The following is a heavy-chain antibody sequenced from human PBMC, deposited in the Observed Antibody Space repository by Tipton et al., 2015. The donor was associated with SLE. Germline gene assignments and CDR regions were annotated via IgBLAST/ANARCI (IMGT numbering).Heavy chain of an antibody. Sequence: TLSLTCTVSGGSVSSYYWSWIRQPPGKGLEWIGYIYYSGSTNYNPSLKSRVTISVDTSKNQFSLKLSSVTAADTAVYYCARRLGASAFDIWGQGTMVTVSS. CDR1: GGSVSSYY. V-gene: IGHV4-59*02. D-gene: IGHD4-11*01. CDR2: IYYSGST. J-gene: IGHJ3*02. CDR3: ARRLGASAFDI.